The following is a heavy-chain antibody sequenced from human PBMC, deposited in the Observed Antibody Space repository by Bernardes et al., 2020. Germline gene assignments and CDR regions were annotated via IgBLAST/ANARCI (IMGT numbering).Heavy chain of an antibody. V-gene: IGHV3-23*01. CDR3: GKGGGYQLLQYDY. CDR2: ISGSGGST. J-gene: IGHJ4*01. CDR1: GFTFSSYA. Sequence: GGSLRLSCAASGFTFSSYAMNWVRQAPGKGLEWVSSISGSGGSTYYADSVKGRFTISRDNSKNTLYLQMNSLRAEDTAVYYCGKGGGYQLLQYDYWGHGNLVPVTS. D-gene: IGHD2-2*01.